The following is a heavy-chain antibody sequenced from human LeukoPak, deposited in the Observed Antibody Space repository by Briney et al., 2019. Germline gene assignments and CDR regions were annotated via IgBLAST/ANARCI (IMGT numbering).Heavy chain of an antibody. J-gene: IGHJ3*01. D-gene: IGHD3-3*01. Sequence: PGGSLRLSCAASGFTLNGYWMHWVRQAPGKGLVWVSHINSDGSRTDYADSVKGRFTISRDNARNTLFVQMNSLRAEDTAVCYCASAVGGYYPPAEAFDLWGQGTLVTVSS. CDR3: ASAVGGYYPPAEAFDL. CDR1: GFTLNGYW. V-gene: IGHV3-74*01. CDR2: INSDGSRT.